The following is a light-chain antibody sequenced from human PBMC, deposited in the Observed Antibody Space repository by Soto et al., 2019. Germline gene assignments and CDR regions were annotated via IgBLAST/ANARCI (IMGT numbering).Light chain of an antibody. Sequence: QSVLTQPPSASVTPGQRVTISCSGSNSNIGSNTVNWYQQLPGTAPKLLIYYDNLRPSGVPDRISGSKSGTSASLAISGLQSDDEADYYCAAWDDSLNGRVFGTGTKVTVL. CDR3: AAWDDSLNGRV. J-gene: IGLJ1*01. CDR2: YDN. V-gene: IGLV1-44*01. CDR1: NSNIGSNT.